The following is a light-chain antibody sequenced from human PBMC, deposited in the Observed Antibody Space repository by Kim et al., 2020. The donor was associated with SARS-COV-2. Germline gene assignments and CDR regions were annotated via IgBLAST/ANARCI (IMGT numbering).Light chain of an antibody. CDR1: RSVLYSSNNKNY. Sequence: ANINCKSSRSVLYSSNNKNYLAWYQQKPGQPPKLLIYWASTRESGVPDRFSGSGSGTDFTLTSSSLQAEDVAVYYCKQYYSTPLTFGGGTKVDIK. V-gene: IGKV4-1*01. J-gene: IGKJ4*01. CDR3: KQYYSTPLT. CDR2: WAS.